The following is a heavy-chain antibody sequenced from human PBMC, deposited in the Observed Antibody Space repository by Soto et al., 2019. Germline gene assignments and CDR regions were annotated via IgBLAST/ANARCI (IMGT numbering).Heavy chain of an antibody. D-gene: IGHD3-22*01. CDR2: ISSSSSTI. CDR3: ARGHDSSGYYYSVAFDI. CDR1: GFTFSSYS. Sequence: GGSLRLSCAASGFTFSSYSMNWVRQAPGKGLEWVSYISSSSSTIYYADSVKGRFTISRDNAKNSLYLQMNSLRDEDTAVYYWARGHDSSGYYYSVAFDIWGQGTMVTVSS. V-gene: IGHV3-48*02. J-gene: IGHJ3*02.